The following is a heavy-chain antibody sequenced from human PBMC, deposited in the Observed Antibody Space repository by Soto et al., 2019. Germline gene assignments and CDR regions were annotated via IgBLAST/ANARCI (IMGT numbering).Heavy chain of an antibody. Sequence: SETLSLTCTVSGGSMRTYFWNWIRQPPGKGLEWIAYIHFGGTTNYNPSLKSRVTISIDMSKNRLSLKLNSVTAADTALYYCARPDYGEFDYWGQGALVTVSS. CDR2: IHFGGTT. V-gene: IGHV4-59*01. CDR1: GGSMRTYF. CDR3: ARPDYGEFDY. J-gene: IGHJ4*02. D-gene: IGHD4-17*01.